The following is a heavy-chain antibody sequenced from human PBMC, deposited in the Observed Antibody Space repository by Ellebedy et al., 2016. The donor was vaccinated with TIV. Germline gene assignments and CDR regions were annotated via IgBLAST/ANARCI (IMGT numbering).Heavy chain of an antibody. Sequence: GESLKISXKGSGYSFTSYWIFWVRQMPGRGLESMGKIDPSDSYTNYSPSFQGHVTISADKSISTAYLQWSSLKASDSAMYYCARQRPGGPDYWGQGTLVTVSS. J-gene: IGHJ4*02. CDR3: ARQRPGGPDY. CDR2: IDPSDSYT. V-gene: IGHV5-10-1*01. D-gene: IGHD3-10*01. CDR1: GYSFTSYW.